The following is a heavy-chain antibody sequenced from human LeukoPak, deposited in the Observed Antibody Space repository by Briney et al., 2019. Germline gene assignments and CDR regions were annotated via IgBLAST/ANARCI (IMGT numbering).Heavy chain of an antibody. V-gene: IGHV1-2*04. CDR1: GYTFTGYY. CDR2: INPNSGGT. Sequence: EASVKVSCTASGYTFTGYYMHWVRQAPGQGLEWMGWINPNSGGTNYAQKFQGWVTMTRDTSISTAYMELSRLRSDDTAVYYCARDIGGLWFGELLYPMYYFDYWGQGTLVTVSS. J-gene: IGHJ4*02. CDR3: ARDIGGLWFGELLYPMYYFDY. D-gene: IGHD3-10*01.